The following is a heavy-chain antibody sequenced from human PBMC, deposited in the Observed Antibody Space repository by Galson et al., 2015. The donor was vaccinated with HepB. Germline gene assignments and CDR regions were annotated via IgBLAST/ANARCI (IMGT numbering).Heavy chain of an antibody. CDR2: IKSKTDGGTT. CDR3: TTARFTMVRGEEPPDYYDLYY. D-gene: IGHD3-10*01. V-gene: IGHV3-15*01. Sequence: SLRLSCAASGFTFSNAWMSWVRQAPGKGLEWVGRIKSKTDGGTTDYAAPVKGRFTISRDDSKNTLYLQMNSLKTEDTAVYYCTTARFTMVRGEEPPDYYDLYYWGQGTLVTVSS. J-gene: IGHJ4*02. CDR1: GFTFSNAW.